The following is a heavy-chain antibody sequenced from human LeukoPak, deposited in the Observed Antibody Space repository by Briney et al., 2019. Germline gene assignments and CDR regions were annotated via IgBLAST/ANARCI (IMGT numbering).Heavy chain of an antibody. CDR2: ISGSGDGT. V-gene: IGHV3-23*01. CDR3: AKPTAITDFYGRD. D-gene: IGHD3-10*01. J-gene: IGHJ4*02. CDR1: GLTFSNAW. Sequence: KPGGSLRLSCAASGLTFSNAWMSWVRQAPGKGLEWVSGISGSGDGTYYADSVKGRFTISRDNSKNTLLLQMNSLRAEDTAVYYCAKPTAITDFYGRDWGQGTLVTVSS.